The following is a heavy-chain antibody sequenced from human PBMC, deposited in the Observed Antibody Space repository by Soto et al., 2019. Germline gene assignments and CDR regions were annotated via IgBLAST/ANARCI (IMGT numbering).Heavy chain of an antibody. CDR3: TRADVTVTLSVFDP. D-gene: IGHD4-17*01. Sequence: QVQLVESGGGVVQPGRSLRLSCAASGFIFSSFPMHWVRQAPGKGLEWVAVISDDGNTKYYADSVKGRFTISRDNSKNTLYLQMNSLSAEDTAVYCCTRADVTVTLSVFDPWGQGTLVTVSS. J-gene: IGHJ5*02. CDR1: GFIFSSFP. CDR2: ISDDGNTK. V-gene: IGHV3-30-3*01.